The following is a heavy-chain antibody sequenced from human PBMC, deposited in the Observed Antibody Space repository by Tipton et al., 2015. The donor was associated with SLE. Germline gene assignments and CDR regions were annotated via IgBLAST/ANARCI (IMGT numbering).Heavy chain of an antibody. CDR1: GGSISSNY. Sequence: TLSLTCTVSGGSISSNYWRLIRQSPGKGLEWIGYFYYSGSTKYNHSLQSPVTISGDTSKNQFSLTLSSVTAADTAVYYCARVPDLDLCSGTTGPDTFDMWGQETVVTVSS. CDR3: ARVPDLDLCSGTTGPDTFDM. CDR2: FYYSGST. V-gene: IGHV4-59*01. J-gene: IGHJ3*02. D-gene: IGHD2-15*01.